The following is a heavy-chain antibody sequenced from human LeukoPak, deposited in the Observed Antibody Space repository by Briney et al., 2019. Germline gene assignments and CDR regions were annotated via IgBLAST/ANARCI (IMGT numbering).Heavy chain of an antibody. CDR2: ISYDGTNK. J-gene: IGHJ4*02. CDR1: GFTFSSYV. D-gene: IGHD5-12*01. V-gene: IGHV3-30*18. Sequence: GGSLRLSCAASGFTFSSYVMPWVRQAPGKGLEWVAGISYDGTNKHYADSVKGRFTISRDNSKNTLFLQMNSLRPEDTAVHYCAKRGYSGYDLDYWGQGTLVTVSS. CDR3: AKRGYSGYDLDY.